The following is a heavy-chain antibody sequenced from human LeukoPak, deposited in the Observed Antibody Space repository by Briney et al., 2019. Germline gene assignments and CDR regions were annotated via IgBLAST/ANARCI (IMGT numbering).Heavy chain of an antibody. Sequence: SVKVSCKASGGTFSSYAISWVRQAPGQGLERMGGIIPIFGTANYAQKFQGRVTITADKSTSTAYMELSSLRSEDTAVYYCARGEIVATIFLDYWGQGTLVTVSS. V-gene: IGHV1-69*06. CDR2: IIPIFGTA. CDR3: ARGEIVATIFLDY. CDR1: GGTFSSYA. J-gene: IGHJ4*02. D-gene: IGHD5-12*01.